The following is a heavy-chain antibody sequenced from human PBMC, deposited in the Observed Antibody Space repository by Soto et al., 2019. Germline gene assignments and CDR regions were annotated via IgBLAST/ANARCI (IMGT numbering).Heavy chain of an antibody. CDR2: IGTTTGDL. CDR3: AKRSPSGTYYFDY. J-gene: IGHJ4*02. V-gene: IGHV3-23*01. Sequence: PGGSLRLSCAASGFTFTSYAMTWVRQGPGKGLERVSSIGTTTGDLLYADSVKGRFTISRDNSRNTLYLQMNSLRTEDTAIYYCAKRSPSGTYYFDYWGQGTLVTVSS. CDR1: GFTFTSYA. D-gene: IGHD1-26*01.